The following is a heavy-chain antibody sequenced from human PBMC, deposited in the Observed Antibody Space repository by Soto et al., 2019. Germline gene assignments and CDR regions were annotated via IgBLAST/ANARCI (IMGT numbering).Heavy chain of an antibody. V-gene: IGHV4-31*03. CDR1: GASLSSGGYY. CDR2: MFHTVTT. Sequence: QVQLQESGPGLAKPSQTLSLTCTVSGASLSSGGYYWTWIRQVPGKALEGIGYMFHTVTTFYNPSLKSRVVMSIEKSDNQFSLNLRSVTAATTAVYYCARGLGYDSNGRFLAAFDVLGQGTMVTVSS. CDR3: ARGLGYDSNGRFLAAFDV. J-gene: IGHJ3*01. D-gene: IGHD3-22*01.